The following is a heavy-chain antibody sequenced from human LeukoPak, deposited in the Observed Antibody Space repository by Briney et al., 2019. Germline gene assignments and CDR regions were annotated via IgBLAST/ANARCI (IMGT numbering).Heavy chain of an antibody. J-gene: IGHJ4*02. CDR1: GFTFSTFS. V-gene: IGHV3-21*01. Sequence: GGSLRLSCGASGFTFSTFSMTWVRQAPGKGLEGVPSISISSTDYIYYADSVKGRFTISRDNAKNSLYLQMNSLRAEDTAVYYCARVGKSSSWYFIDYWGQGTLVTVSS. D-gene: IGHD6-13*01. CDR2: ISISSTDYI. CDR3: ARVGKSSSWYFIDY.